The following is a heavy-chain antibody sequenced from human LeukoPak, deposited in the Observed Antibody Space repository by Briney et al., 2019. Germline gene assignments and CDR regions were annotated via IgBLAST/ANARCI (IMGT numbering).Heavy chain of an antibody. CDR1: GGSFSGYY. CDR3: ARAADSSSWYRLNYFDY. J-gene: IGHJ4*02. D-gene: IGHD6-13*01. V-gene: IGHV4-34*01. CDR2: INHSGST. Sequence: PSETLSLTCAVYGGSFSGYYWSWIRQPPGKGLEWIGEINHSGSTNYNPSLKSRVTISVDTSKSQFSLKLSSVTAADTAVYYCARAADSSSWYRLNYFDYWGQGTLVTVSS.